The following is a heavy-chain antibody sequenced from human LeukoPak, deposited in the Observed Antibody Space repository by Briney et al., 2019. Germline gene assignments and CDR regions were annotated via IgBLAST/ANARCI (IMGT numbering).Heavy chain of an antibody. CDR2: ISGSGGST. D-gene: IGHD6-19*01. Sequence: GGSLRLSCAASGFTFSSYAMSWVRQAPGKGLEWVSAISGSGGSTYYADSVKGRFTISRDNSKNTLYLQMNSLRAEDTAVYYCARIVYSSGWFGPNYYYGMDVWGQGTTVTVSS. CDR3: ARIVYSSGWFGPNYYYGMDV. V-gene: IGHV3-23*01. J-gene: IGHJ6*02. CDR1: GFTFSSYA.